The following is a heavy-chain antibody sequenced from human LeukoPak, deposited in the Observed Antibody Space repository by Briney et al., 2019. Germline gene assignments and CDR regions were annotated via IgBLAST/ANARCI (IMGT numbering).Heavy chain of an antibody. CDR2: INSDGINT. Sequence: GGSLRLSCAVSGFTFSSYSMNWVRQAPGKGLEWVSRINSDGINTSYADSVKGRYTISRDNAKNTLNLQMNSLRAEDTAVYYCARDLGQYYDTSDNWFDPWGQGTLVTVSS. D-gene: IGHD3-22*01. J-gene: IGHJ5*02. V-gene: IGHV3-74*01. CDR3: ARDLGQYYDTSDNWFDP. CDR1: GFTFSSYS.